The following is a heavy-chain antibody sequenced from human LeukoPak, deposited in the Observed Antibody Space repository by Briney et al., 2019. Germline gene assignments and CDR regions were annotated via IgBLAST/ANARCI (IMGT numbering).Heavy chain of an antibody. V-gene: IGHV4-34*01. J-gene: IGHJ4*02. CDR3: ARLSSYDADDY. D-gene: IGHD3-22*01. Sequence: NSSETLSLTCAVYGGSFSGYYWSWIRQPPGKGLEWIGEINHSGSTNYNPSLKSRVTISVDTSKNKFSLKLSSVTAADTAVYYCARLSSYDADDYWGQGTLVTVSS. CDR1: GGSFSGYY. CDR2: INHSGST.